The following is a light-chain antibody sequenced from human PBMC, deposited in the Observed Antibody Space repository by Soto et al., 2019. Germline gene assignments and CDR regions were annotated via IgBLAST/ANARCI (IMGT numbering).Light chain of an antibody. CDR2: GAS. CDR3: QQYNNWPRT. Sequence: EIVLTQSPGTLSLSPGERATLSCRASQSVSTRSLAWYQQKPGQAPRLLISGASSRAADIPDRFSGSGSGTDFTLTINRLEPEDFAVYYCQQYNNWPRTFGQGTKVDIK. V-gene: IGKV3-20*01. J-gene: IGKJ1*01. CDR1: QSVSTRS.